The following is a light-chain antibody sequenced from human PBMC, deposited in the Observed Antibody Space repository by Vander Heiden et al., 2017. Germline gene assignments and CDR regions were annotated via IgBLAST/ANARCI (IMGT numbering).Light chain of an antibody. V-gene: IGLV2-14*01. CDR1: SSDVGGYNY. Sequence: QSALTQPASVSGSPGQSITISCTGTSSDVGGYNYVSWYHQHPGKTPKLMIYEVSNRPSGVSNRFSGSKSGNTASLTISGLQAEDEADYYCSSYTSSSNPYVFGTGTKVTVL. CDR3: SSYTSSSNPYV. CDR2: EVS. J-gene: IGLJ1*01.